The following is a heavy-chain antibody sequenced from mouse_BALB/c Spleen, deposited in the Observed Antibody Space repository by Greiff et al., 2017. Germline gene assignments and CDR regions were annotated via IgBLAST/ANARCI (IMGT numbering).Heavy chain of an antibody. Sequence: EVHLVESGGDLVKPGGSLKLSCAASGFTFSSYGMSWVRQTPDKRLEWVATISSGGSYTYYPDSVKGRFTISRDNAKNTLYLQMSSLKSEDTAMYYCARQGEMGLLRAMDYWGQGTSVTVSS. D-gene: IGHD1-1*01. CDR2: ISSGGSYT. J-gene: IGHJ4*01. CDR3: ARQGEMGLLRAMDY. CDR1: GFTFSSYG. V-gene: IGHV5-6*01.